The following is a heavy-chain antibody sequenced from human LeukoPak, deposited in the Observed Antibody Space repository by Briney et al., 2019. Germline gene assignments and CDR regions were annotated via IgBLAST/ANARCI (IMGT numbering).Heavy chain of an antibody. CDR2: LYNSGST. Sequence: PSETLSLTCTLSGGSISSYYWSWIRQPPGKGLESIGYLYNSGSTNYNPSLRSRVTISVDTPNQFSLKMSSVTAADTAVYYCARGYSSGYRSGRYVNGWGKGTTVTVSS. J-gene: IGHJ6*03. V-gene: IGHV4-59*01. CDR1: GGSISSYY. D-gene: IGHD6-19*01. CDR3: ARGYSSGYRSGRYVNG.